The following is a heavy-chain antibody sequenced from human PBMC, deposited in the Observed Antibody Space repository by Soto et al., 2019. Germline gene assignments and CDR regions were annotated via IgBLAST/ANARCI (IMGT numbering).Heavy chain of an antibody. J-gene: IGHJ4*02. D-gene: IGHD5-12*01. CDR2: ISAYNGNR. Sequence: QVQLVQSGAEVKKPGASVKVSCKASGYSFTSYGISWVRQAPGQGLEWMGWISAYNGNRKYAQKCQGRVTMTTAPSTSTAYLELRSLRSDDTAGYYCARDLGGFPDYWGQGTLVTVSS. V-gene: IGHV1-18*01. CDR3: ARDLGGFPDY. CDR1: GYSFTSYG.